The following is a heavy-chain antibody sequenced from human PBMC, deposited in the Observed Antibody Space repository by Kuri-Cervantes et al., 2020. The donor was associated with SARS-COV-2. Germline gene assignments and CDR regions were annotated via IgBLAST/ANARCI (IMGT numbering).Heavy chain of an antibody. CDR1: GYTFTSYG. D-gene: IGHD6-6*01. V-gene: IGHV1-8*02. CDR3: ARDLSSSVASFYDY. J-gene: IGHJ4*02. Sequence: ASVKVSCKASGYTFTSYGISWVRQAPGQGLEWMGWMNPNSGNTGYTQKFQGRVTMTRNTSISTAYMELSSLRSEDTAVYYCARDLSSSVASFYDYWGQGTLVTVSS. CDR2: MNPNSGNT.